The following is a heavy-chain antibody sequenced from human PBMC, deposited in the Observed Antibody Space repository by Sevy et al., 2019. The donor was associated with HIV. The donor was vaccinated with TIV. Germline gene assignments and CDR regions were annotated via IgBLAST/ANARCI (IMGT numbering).Heavy chain of an antibody. Sequence: ASVKVSCKASGDTFDKDAFSWVRQAPGQGLEWMGGIIPIFNSANHAQNFQGRVAITADRSTSTVYMELSSLRSEDTAVYYCARGPGLNYDYYYMDVWGKGTTVTVSS. D-gene: IGHD3-10*01. V-gene: IGHV1-69*06. CDR2: IIPIFNSA. CDR1: GDTFDKDA. J-gene: IGHJ6*03. CDR3: ARGPGLNYDYYYMDV.